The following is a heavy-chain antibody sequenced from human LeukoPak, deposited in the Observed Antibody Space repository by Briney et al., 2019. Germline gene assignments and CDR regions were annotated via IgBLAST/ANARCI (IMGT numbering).Heavy chain of an antibody. V-gene: IGHV3-33*01. J-gene: IGHJ4*02. D-gene: IGHD6-13*01. Sequence: GRSLRLSCAASGFTFSSYGMHWVRQAPGKGLEWVAVIWYDGSNKYYADSVKGRFTISRDNSKNTLYLQMNSLRAEDTAVYYCARVGYTGTWYSSPPSDYWGQGTLVTVSS. CDR2: IWYDGSNK. CDR3: ARVGYTGTWYSSPPSDY. CDR1: GFTFSSYG.